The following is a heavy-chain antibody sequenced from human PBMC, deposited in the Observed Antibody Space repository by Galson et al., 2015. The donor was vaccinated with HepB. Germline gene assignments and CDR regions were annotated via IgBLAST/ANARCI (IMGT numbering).Heavy chain of an antibody. CDR3: ARDLGIAAARKVSGMDV. J-gene: IGHJ6*02. CDR2: INAGNGNT. CDR1: GYTFTSYA. Sequence: SVKVSCKASGYTFTSYAMHWVRQAPGQRLEWMGWINAGNGNTKYSQKFQGRVTITRDTSASTAYMELSSLRSEDTAVYYCARDLGIAAARKVSGMDVWGQGTTVTVSS. D-gene: IGHD6-13*01. V-gene: IGHV1-3*01.